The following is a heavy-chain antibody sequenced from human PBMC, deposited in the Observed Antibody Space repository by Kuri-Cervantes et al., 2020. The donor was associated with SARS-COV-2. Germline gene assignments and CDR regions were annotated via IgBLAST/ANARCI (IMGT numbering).Heavy chain of an antibody. D-gene: IGHD2-2*01. Sequence: ESLKISCAVSGYSISSGYYWGWIRQPPGKGLEWIGEINHSGSTNYNPSLKSRVTISVDTSKNQFSLKLSSVTAADTAVYYCARHPAPRYCSSTSCYGIWFDPWGQGTLDTVSS. V-gene: IGHV4-38-2*01. CDR3: ARHPAPRYCSSTSCYGIWFDP. CDR2: INHSGST. CDR1: GYSISSGYY. J-gene: IGHJ5*02.